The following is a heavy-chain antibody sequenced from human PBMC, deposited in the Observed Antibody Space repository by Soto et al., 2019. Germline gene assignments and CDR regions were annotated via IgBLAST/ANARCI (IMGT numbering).Heavy chain of an antibody. D-gene: IGHD1-1*01. Sequence: ASVKGSCTASGYTSTGYYIHWVRQSPGQGLEWMGWINPNSGGTKYAPKFQGGVTMTRDTSITTAYMELSRLRSGDTAVYYCAREPETAKPEGVDFWGQGTLVTVSS. J-gene: IGHJ4*02. CDR3: AREPETAKPEGVDF. CDR1: GYTSTGYY. V-gene: IGHV1-2*02. CDR2: INPNSGGT.